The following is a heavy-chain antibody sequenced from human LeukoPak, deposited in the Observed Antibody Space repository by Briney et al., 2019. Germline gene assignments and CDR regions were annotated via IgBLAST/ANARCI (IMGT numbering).Heavy chain of an antibody. J-gene: IGHJ4*02. Sequence: ASVKVSCKASGGTFSSYAISWVRQAPGQGLEWMGGIIPIFGTANYAQKFQGRVTIIADESTSTAYMELSSLRSEDTAVYYCARLREEQLVYDYWGQGTLVTVSS. CDR1: GGTFSSYA. CDR3: ARLREEQLVYDY. CDR2: IIPIFGTA. V-gene: IGHV1-69*01. D-gene: IGHD6-6*01.